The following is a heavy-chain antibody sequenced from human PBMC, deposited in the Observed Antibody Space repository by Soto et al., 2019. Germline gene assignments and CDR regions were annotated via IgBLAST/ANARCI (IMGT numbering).Heavy chain of an antibody. J-gene: IGHJ5*02. CDR1: GGYISSCGYY. CDR2: IYYIGST. CDR3: ARSVFP. V-gene: IGHV4-31*03. Sequence: PSEGLSVTCTVAGGYISSCGYYWNWIRQHTGKGLEWIGYIYYIGSTYYNPSLKSRVTISLDTSKNQFSLKLSSVTAADTAVYYCARSVFPWGQGTLVTVSS.